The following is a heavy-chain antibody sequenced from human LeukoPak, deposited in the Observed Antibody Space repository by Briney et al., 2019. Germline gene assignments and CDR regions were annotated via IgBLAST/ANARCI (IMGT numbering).Heavy chain of an antibody. V-gene: IGHV1-8*01. D-gene: IGHD7-27*01. Sequence: ASVTVSFKASGYTFTSYDINWVRQATGQGLEWMGWMNPNSGNTGYAQKFQGRVTMTRNTSISTAYMELSSLRSEDTAVYYCARGEQDWGFDYWGQGTLVTVSS. CDR3: ARGEQDWGFDY. CDR2: MNPNSGNT. J-gene: IGHJ4*02. CDR1: GYTFTSYD.